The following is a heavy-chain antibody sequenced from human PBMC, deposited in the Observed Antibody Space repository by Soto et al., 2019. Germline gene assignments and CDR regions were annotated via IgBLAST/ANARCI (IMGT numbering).Heavy chain of an antibody. V-gene: IGHV4-30-2*02. CDR1: GGSISSGGYS. D-gene: IGHD3-10*01. Sequence: SETLSLTCAVSGGSISSGGYSWSWIRQPPGKGLEWIGYIYHSGSTYYNPSLKSRLTISVDTSKNQFSLRLTSVTAADTAFYYCARITASPNSGYFDFWGQGALVTVSS. CDR2: IYHSGST. CDR3: ARITASPNSGYFDF. J-gene: IGHJ4*02.